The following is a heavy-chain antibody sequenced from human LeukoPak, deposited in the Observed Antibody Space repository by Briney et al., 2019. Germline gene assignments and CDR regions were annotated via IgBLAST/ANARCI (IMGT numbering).Heavy chain of an antibody. D-gene: IGHD6-19*01. V-gene: IGHV3-21*01. Sequence: GGSLRLSCAASGFTFSNYSMNWVRQAPGKGLEWVSSISISSSYIYYADSVKGRFTISRDNAKNSLYLQMNSLRAEDTAVYYCARDSAVATYYGVDVWGQGTTVTVS. CDR3: ARDSAVATYYGVDV. CDR1: GFTFSNYS. J-gene: IGHJ6*02. CDR2: ISISSSYI.